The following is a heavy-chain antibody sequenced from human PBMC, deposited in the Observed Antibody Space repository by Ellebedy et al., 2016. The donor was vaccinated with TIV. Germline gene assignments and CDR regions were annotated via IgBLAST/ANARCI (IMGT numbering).Heavy chain of an antibody. V-gene: IGHV3-11*04. J-gene: IGHJ4*02. Sequence: GESLKISXAASGFAFNNAWMSWVRQAPGKGLEWISYMTSDERLIHYGDSVKGRFTISRDNARSLHLQMSSLRVEDTAVYYCATSLEGHFNNWGRGVLVTVSS. CDR1: GFAFNNAW. CDR2: MTSDERLI. D-gene: IGHD3-3*01. CDR3: ATSLEGHFNN.